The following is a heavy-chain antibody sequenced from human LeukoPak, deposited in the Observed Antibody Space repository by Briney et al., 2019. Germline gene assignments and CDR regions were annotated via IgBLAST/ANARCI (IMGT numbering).Heavy chain of an antibody. CDR1: GFTFSNYA. CDR3: ARGGSPYDY. Sequence: GGSLRLSCAASGFTFSNYAMSWVRQAPGKGLEWVSSISDSGGSTFYADSVKGRFTISRDNSKNTLYLQMNSLRAEDTAIYYCARGGSPYDYWGQGTLVTVSS. V-gene: IGHV3-23*01. CDR2: ISDSGGST. D-gene: IGHD1-26*01. J-gene: IGHJ4*02.